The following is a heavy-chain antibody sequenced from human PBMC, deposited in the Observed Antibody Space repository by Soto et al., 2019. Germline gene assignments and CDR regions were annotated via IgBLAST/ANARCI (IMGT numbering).Heavy chain of an antibody. V-gene: IGHV3-73*01. J-gene: IGHJ6*02. CDR1: GFTFSGSA. CDR2: IRSKANNYAT. Sequence: GGSLRLSCAASGFTFSGSAVHWVRQASGKGLEWVGRIRSKANNYATAYAASVKGRFTISRDDSKNTAYLQMNSLKTEDTAVYYCINLPVPGTPDYYNGMDVRGQGTTVTVSS. CDR3: INLPVPGTPDYYNGMDV. D-gene: IGHD6-19*01.